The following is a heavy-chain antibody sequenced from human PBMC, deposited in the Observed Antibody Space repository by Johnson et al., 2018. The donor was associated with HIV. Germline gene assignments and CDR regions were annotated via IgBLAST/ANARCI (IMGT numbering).Heavy chain of an antibody. Sequence: VQLVESGGGLVQPGRSLRLSCSASGFTFGAYALSWFRQAPGKGLEWVGFIRSKAYGGTTEYAASVKGRFTISRDDSQNIAYLQMNSLTTEDTAMYYCTGGRDLRAFDIWGQGTMVTVSS. D-gene: IGHD2-21*02. V-gene: IGHV3-49*03. CDR3: TGGRDLRAFDI. J-gene: IGHJ3*02. CDR2: IRSKAYGGTT. CDR1: GFTFGAYA.